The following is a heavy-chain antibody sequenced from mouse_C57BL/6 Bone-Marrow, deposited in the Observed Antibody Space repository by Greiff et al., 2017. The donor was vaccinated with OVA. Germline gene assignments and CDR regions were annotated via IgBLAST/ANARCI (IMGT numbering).Heavy chain of an antibody. CDR1: GFTFSDYG. D-gene: IGHD4-1*01. J-gene: IGHJ3*01. CDR3: ARGVLGRPFAY. Sequence: EVKLMESGGGLVKPGGSLKLSCAASGFTFSDYGMHWVRQAPEKGLEWVAYISSGSSTIYYADTVKGRFTISRDNAKNTLFLQMTSLRSEDTAMYYCARGVLGRPFAYWGQGTLVTVSA. V-gene: IGHV5-17*01. CDR2: ISSGSSTI.